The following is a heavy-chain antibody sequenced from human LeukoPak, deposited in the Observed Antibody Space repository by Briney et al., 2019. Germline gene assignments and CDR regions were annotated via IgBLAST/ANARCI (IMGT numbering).Heavy chain of an antibody. CDR1: GYTLTGYY. CDR3: ARGHYYDSSGYYLGAFDI. J-gene: IGHJ3*02. D-gene: IGHD3-22*01. Sequence: ASVKVSCKASGYTLTGYYMHWVRQAPGQGLEWMGWISAYNGNTKYAQRLQGRVTMTTDTSTTTAYVELRSLRSEDTAVYYCARGHYYDSSGYYLGAFDIWGQGTMVTVSS. V-gene: IGHV1-18*04. CDR2: ISAYNGNT.